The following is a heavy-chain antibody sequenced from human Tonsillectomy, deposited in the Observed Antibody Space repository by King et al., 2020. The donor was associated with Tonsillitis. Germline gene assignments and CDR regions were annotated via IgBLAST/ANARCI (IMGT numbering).Heavy chain of an antibody. CDR2: INPSGGTT. CDR1: GYTFTSYY. CDR3: ARDRRCSSGSCYGGSWFDP. Sequence: QLVQSGAEVKKPGASVKVSCKASGYTFTSYYMHWVRQAPGQGLEWMGMINPSGGTTSYAQTFQGRVTMTRDTSTNTVYMELSRLRSEDTAVYYCARDRRCSSGSCYGGSWFDPWGQGTLVTVCS. D-gene: IGHD2-2*01. J-gene: IGHJ5*02. V-gene: IGHV1-46*01.